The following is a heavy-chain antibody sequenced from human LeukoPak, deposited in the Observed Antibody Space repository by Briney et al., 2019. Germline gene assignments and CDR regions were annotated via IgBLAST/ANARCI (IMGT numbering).Heavy chain of an antibody. CDR2: IRYDGTNK. J-gene: IGHJ4*02. CDR1: GFTFSTYG. Sequence: PGGSLRLSCAASGFTFSTYGMHWVRQAPGKGLECVAFIRYDGTNKYSADSVKGRFTISRDNSKNTLYLQMNSLRAEDTADCAKDGQRRMGIAMVRGVRVKPYYFDYWGQGTLVTVSS. V-gene: IGHV3-30*02. CDR3: AKDGQRRMGIAMVRGVRVKPYYFDY. D-gene: IGHD3-10*01.